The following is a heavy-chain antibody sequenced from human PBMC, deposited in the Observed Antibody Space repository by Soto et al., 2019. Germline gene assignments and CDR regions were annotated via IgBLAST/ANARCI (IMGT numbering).Heavy chain of an antibody. Sequence: QIQLVQSGREVKKPGASLKVSCKASGYIFTNYGVTWVRQAPGQGLEWMGWISGYNGDTKYAPKFQGRVTMPTDPSTGTAYLEWRSLSSDDTAIYYCARGTDQTEDYWGQGTLVIVSP. CDR3: ARGTDQTEDY. CDR2: ISGYNGDT. J-gene: IGHJ4*02. V-gene: IGHV1-18*01. CDR1: GYIFTNYG. D-gene: IGHD1-1*01.